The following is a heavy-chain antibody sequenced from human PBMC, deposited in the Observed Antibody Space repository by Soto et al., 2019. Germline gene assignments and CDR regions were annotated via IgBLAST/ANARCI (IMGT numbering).Heavy chain of an antibody. Sequence: ASVKVSCKVSGYTHTEISMHWVRQAPGKGLEWMGGFDPEDGETMYAQKFQGRVTMTEDTSIDTAYMEVSSLRSEDTAVYYCARSIVVVTALDYWGQGNLDTVSS. CDR1: GYTHTEIS. CDR3: ARSIVVVTALDY. J-gene: IGHJ4*02. CDR2: FDPEDGET. V-gene: IGHV1-24*01. D-gene: IGHD2-21*02.